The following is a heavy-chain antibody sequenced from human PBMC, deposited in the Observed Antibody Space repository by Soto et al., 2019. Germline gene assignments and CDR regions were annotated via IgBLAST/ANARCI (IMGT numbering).Heavy chain of an antibody. D-gene: IGHD6-13*01. J-gene: IGHJ5*02. CDR1: GYTFTSYG. CDR3: ARAPRSSWYDH. V-gene: IGHV1-18*01. Sequence: QVQLVQSGAEVKKPGASVKVSCKASGYTFTSYGISWVRQAPGQGLEWMGWISAYNGNTNNAQKLQGRVTWTTDTSTRTDYMELRSLRSDDTAVYYWARAPRSSWYDHWGQGTLVTVSS. CDR2: ISAYNGNT.